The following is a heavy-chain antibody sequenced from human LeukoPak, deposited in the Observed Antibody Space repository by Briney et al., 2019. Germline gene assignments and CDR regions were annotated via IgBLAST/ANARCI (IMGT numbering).Heavy chain of an antibody. CDR2: ISGSGGST. CDR3: AKDSYSSSAVTFDY. CDR1: GFTFSSYA. V-gene: IGHV3-23*01. D-gene: IGHD3-22*01. Sequence: GGSLRLSCAASGFTFSSYAMSWVRQAPGKGLEWVSAISGSGGSTYYADSVKGRFTISRDNSKNTLYLQMNSLRAEDTAAYYCAKDSYSSSAVTFDYWGQGTLVTVSS. J-gene: IGHJ4*02.